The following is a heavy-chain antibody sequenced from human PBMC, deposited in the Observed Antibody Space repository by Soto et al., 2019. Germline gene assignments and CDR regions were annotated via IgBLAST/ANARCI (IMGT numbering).Heavy chain of an antibody. CDR3: ARGPRNYYGSGIYSAHRDYFDY. V-gene: IGHV4-34*01. J-gene: IGHJ4*02. Sequence: SETLSLTCAVYGGSFSGYYWSWIRQPPGKGLEWIGEINHSGSTNYNPSLKSRVTISVDTSKNQFSLKLSSVTAADTAVYYCARGPRNYYGSGIYSAHRDYFDYWGQGTLVTVSS. D-gene: IGHD3-10*01. CDR2: INHSGST. CDR1: GGSFSGYY.